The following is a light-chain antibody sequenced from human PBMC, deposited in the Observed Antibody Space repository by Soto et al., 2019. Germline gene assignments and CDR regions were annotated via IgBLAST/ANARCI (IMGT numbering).Light chain of an antibody. V-gene: IGKV3-11*01. CDR3: QHRSV. Sequence: EIVLTQSPATLSLSPGERATLSCRASQSVSKFLAWYQQRPGQAPRLLIYDASNRATGIPARFSGSESGTVFTLTICSLEPEDFAVYYCQHRSVFGRGTRLEIK. CDR2: DAS. J-gene: IGKJ2*01. CDR1: QSVSKF.